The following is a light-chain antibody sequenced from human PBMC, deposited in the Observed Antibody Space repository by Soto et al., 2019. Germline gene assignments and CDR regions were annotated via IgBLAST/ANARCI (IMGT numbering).Light chain of an antibody. Sequence: AIQMTQSPSSLSASVGDRVTISCRASQGIRNDLGWYQQTPGRAPKLQIYSASILQSGVPSRFSGSGSGTDFTLTIDNVQPEDLATYYCLQDYNYPWTFGQGTKVEIK. CDR1: QGIRND. CDR3: LQDYNYPWT. J-gene: IGKJ1*01. CDR2: SAS. V-gene: IGKV1-6*01.